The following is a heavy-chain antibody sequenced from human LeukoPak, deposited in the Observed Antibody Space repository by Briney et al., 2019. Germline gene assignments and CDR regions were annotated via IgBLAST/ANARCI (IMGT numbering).Heavy chain of an antibody. CDR2: ISYDGSNK. CDR3: AREWWELPNYFDY. J-gene: IGHJ4*02. Sequence: GGSLRLSCAASGFTSSSYAMHWVRQAPGKGLEWVAVISYDGSNKYYADSVKGRFTIPRDNSKNTLYLQMNSLRAEDTAVYYCAREWWELPNYFDYWGQGTLVTVSS. V-gene: IGHV3-30-3*01. D-gene: IGHD1-26*01. CDR1: GFTSSSYA.